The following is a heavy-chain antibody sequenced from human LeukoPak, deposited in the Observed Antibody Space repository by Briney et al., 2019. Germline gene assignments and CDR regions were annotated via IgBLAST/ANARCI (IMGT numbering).Heavy chain of an antibody. D-gene: IGHD4-11*01. CDR1: GYTFTSYG. J-gene: IGHJ3*02. Sequence: GASVKVSCKASGYTFTSYGINWVRQATGQGLEWMGWMNPNSGNTGYAQKFQGSVTMTGNTSISTAYMELSSLRSEDTAVYYCARGSRGSNYAFDIWGQGTMVTVSS. V-gene: IGHV1-8*02. CDR3: ARGSRGSNYAFDI. CDR2: MNPNSGNT.